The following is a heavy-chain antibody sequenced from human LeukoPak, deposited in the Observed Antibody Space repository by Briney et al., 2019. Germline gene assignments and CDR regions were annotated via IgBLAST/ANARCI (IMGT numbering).Heavy chain of an antibody. CDR2: IYYSGST. V-gene: IGHV4-59*01. D-gene: IGHD6-19*01. Sequence: PSETLSLTCTVSGGSISSYYWSWIRQPPGKGLEWIGYIYYSGSTNYNPSLKSRVTISVDTSKNQFSLKLSPVTAAATAVYYCARVSQAWLVRPLYFDPWGPGHLGTVSS. CDR3: ARVSQAWLVRPLYFDP. CDR1: GGSISSYY. J-gene: IGHJ2*01.